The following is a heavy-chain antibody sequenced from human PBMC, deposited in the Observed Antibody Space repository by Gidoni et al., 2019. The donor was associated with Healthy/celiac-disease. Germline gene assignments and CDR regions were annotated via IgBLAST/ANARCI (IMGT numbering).Heavy chain of an antibody. CDR1: GYTFTSYA. CDR2: INAGNGNT. D-gene: IGHD4-17*01. V-gene: IGHV1-3*01. Sequence: QVQLVQSGAEVKKPVASVKVSCKASGYTFTSYAMHWVRQAPGQRLEWMGWINAGNGNTKYSQKFQGRVTITRDTSASTAYMELSSLRSEDTAVYYCARVTTVVTPSAFDIWGQGTMVTVSS. J-gene: IGHJ3*02. CDR3: ARVTTVVTPSAFDI.